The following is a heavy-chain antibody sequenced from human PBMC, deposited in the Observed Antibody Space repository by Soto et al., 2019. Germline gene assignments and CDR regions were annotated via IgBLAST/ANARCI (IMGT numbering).Heavy chain of an antibody. D-gene: IGHD2-2*01. V-gene: IGHV1-18*04. CDR3: ARVSSRTTLDS. CDR2: ISPYNGDT. CDR1: GYTFSIYS. Sequence: GASVKVSCKXSGYTFSIYSINWVRQAPGHGLEWVGWISPYNGDTHYAQKLQGRVTMTTDTSTSTAYMELKSLRSDDTAVYYCARVSSRTTLDSWGPGTLVTVSS. J-gene: IGHJ4*02.